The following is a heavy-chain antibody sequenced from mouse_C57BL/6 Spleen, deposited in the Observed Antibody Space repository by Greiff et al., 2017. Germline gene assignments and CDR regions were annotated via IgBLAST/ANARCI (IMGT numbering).Heavy chain of an antibody. J-gene: IGHJ1*03. CDR3: ARDEGYGYYDCWYFDV. D-gene: IGHD2-3*01. V-gene: IGHV1-55*01. Sequence: QVQLQQPGAELVKPGASVKLSCKASGYTFTSYWITWVKQRPGQGLEWIGDIYPGSGSTNYNEKFKSKATLTVDTSSSTAYMQLSSLTSEDSAVYYCARDEGYGYYDCWYFDVWGTGTTVTVSS. CDR1: GYTFTSYW. CDR2: IYPGSGST.